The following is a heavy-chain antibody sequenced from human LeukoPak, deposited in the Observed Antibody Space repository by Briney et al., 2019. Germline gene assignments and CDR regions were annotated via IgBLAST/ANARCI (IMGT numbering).Heavy chain of an antibody. D-gene: IGHD2-15*01. CDR1: GGSISSYY. CDR2: IYTSGST. CDR3: ARGRCSGGSCYSDY. V-gene: IGHV4-4*07. J-gene: IGHJ4*02. Sequence: SSETLSFTCTVSGGSISSYYWSWIRQPAGKGLEWIGRIYTSGSTNYNPSLKRRVTMSVDTSKNQFSLKLSSVTAADTAVYYCARGRCSGGSCYSDYWGQGTLVTVSS.